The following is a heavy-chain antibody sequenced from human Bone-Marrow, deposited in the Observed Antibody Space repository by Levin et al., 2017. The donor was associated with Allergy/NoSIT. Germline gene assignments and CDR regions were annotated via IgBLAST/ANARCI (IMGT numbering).Heavy chain of an antibody. Sequence: SCAASGFTFSSYTMSWVRQAPGKGLEWVSGISGSGLTSYYADSVKGRFTISRDNSKDTLHLQMKSLRAEDTARYFCAKAMTFDTAGLYYYYYYYYAMDVWGEGTTVTVSS. D-gene: IGHD2/OR15-2a*01. CDR1: GFTFSSYT. CDR3: AKAMTFDTAGLYYYYYYYYAMDV. V-gene: IGHV3-23*01. J-gene: IGHJ6*04. CDR2: ISGSGLTS.